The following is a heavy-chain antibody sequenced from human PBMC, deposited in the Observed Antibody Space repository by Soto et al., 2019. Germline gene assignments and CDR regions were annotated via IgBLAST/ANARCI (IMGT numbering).Heavy chain of an antibody. V-gene: IGHV2-5*02. CDR3: VHTAGWLHRY. J-gene: IGHJ4*02. CDR2: IYSDGNK. CDR1: GFSLSDFAVG. Sequence: HITLKESGPTLVKPTQTLTLTCTLSGFSLSDFAVGVAWVRRPPGKALEWLALIYSDGNKYYSPSLKTRLTISTDTSKDHVVLTRTNMDPQDTATYFCVHTAGWLHRYWGQGTQVTVSS. D-gene: IGHD5-12*01.